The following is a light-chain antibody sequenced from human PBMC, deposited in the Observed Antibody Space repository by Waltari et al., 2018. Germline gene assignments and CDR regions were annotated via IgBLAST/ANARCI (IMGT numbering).Light chain of an antibody. CDR3: QETFSSFPA. Sequence: DIQMTQSPSSLSASVGDSVTITCRASQSISTYLNWYQHKKGKAPKLLIYAASTLQSGVPSRFGGSGSETDFTLTINCLQPEDFATYYCQETFSSFPAFGQGTKLAIK. V-gene: IGKV1-39*01. CDR1: QSISTY. CDR2: AAS. J-gene: IGKJ2*01.